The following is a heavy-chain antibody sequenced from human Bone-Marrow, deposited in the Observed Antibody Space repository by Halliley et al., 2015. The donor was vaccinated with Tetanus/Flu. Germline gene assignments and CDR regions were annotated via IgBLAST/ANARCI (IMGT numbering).Heavy chain of an antibody. Sequence: SLRLSCATSGFKFRNYGMHWVRQAPGKGLEWMANVWYDGLNKNYADSVKGRFTISRDNSKNTLYLQMDSLRADDTAVYFCAGGRSGYTYGYLDYWGRGTLVTVSS. CDR2: VWYDGLNK. V-gene: IGHV3-33*01. CDR1: GFKFRNYG. D-gene: IGHD5-18*01. CDR3: AGGRSGYTYGYLDY. J-gene: IGHJ4*02.